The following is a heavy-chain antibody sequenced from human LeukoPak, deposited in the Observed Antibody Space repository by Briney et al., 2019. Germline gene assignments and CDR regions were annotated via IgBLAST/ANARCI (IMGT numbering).Heavy chain of an antibody. CDR1: GYTFTGYY. D-gene: IGHD1-26*01. CDR2: MNPNSCNT. J-gene: IGHJ5*02. V-gene: IGHV1-8*02. CDR3: ARRRIVGATWFDP. Sequence: ASVKVSCKASGYTFTGYYMHWVRQAPGQGLEWMGWMNPNSCNTGYAQKFQGRVTMTRNTSISTAYMELSSLRSEDTAVYYCARRRIVGATWFDPWGQGTLVTVSS.